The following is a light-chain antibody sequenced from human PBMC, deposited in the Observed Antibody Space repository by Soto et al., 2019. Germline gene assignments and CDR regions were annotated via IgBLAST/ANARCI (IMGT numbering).Light chain of an antibody. Sequence: QSVLPQPPSASGTPGQRVTISCSTSNSRSGSNYVYWYQQLPGTAPKLLIYRNDQRPSGVPARFSGSKSGTSASLAISGLRSEDEADYYCAKWDDSLRVYVFGTGTKVTVL. CDR2: RND. CDR3: AKWDDSLRVYV. V-gene: IGLV1-47*01. CDR1: NSRSGSNY. J-gene: IGLJ1*01.